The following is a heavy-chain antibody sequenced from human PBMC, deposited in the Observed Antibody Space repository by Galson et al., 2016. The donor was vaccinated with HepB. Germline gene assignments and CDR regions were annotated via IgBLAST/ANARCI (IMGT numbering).Heavy chain of an antibody. Sequence: ETLSLTCAVSGDSITNDKWWAWVRRAPGKGLEWIGEISHSETTRYNPSLKGRVSISLDKPRNFFPLRVTSVTSADTAIYYCAKMGSDWYQNYFIDSWGQGTLVTVSS. CDR3: AKMGSDWYQNYFIDS. V-gene: IGHV4-4*02. J-gene: IGHJ4*02. D-gene: IGHD3-9*01. CDR1: GDSITNDKW. CDR2: ISHSETT.